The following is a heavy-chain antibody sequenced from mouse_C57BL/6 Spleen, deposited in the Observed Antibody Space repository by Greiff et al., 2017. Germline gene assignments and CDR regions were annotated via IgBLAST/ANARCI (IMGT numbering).Heavy chain of an antibody. V-gene: IGHV1-50*01. D-gene: IGHD1-2*01. CDR2: LDPSDSYT. J-gene: IGHJ3*01. Sequence: VQLQQPGAELVKPGASVKLSCKASGYPFTSYWMQWVKQRPGQGLEWIGELDPSDSYTNYNQKFKGKATLTVDTSSSTASMPLSSLTSEDSAVYYCARESYGHQAWFAYWGQGTLVTGSA. CDR1: GYPFTSYW. CDR3: ARESYGHQAWFAY.